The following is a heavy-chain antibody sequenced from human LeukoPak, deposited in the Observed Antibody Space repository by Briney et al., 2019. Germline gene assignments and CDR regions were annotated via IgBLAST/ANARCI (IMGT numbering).Heavy chain of an antibody. CDR3: ARESAGLYDFWSGNYYYYGMDV. V-gene: IGHV4-30-2*01. D-gene: IGHD3-3*01. J-gene: IGHJ6*02. Sequence: PSQTLSLTCAVSGGSISSGGYSWSWIRQPPGKGLEWIGYIYHSGSTYYNPSLKSRVTISVDTSKNQFSLKLSSVTAADTAVYYCARESAGLYDFWSGNYYYYGMDVWGQGTTVTVSS. CDR2: IYHSGST. CDR1: GGSISSGGYS.